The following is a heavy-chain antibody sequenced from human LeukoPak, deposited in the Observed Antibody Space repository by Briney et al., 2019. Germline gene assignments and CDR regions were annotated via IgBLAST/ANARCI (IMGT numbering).Heavy chain of an antibody. J-gene: IGHJ4*02. V-gene: IGHV3-21*01. D-gene: IGHD6-13*01. Sequence: PGGSLRLSCAASGFTFSNFAMTWVRHAPGKGLEWVSSIFGSSSTYYADSLEGRFTISRDNPKNSLYLQMNSLRAEDTAVYYCARIGAGSSRDYWGQGTLVTVSS. CDR2: IFGSSST. CDR3: ARIGAGSSRDY. CDR1: GFTFSNFA.